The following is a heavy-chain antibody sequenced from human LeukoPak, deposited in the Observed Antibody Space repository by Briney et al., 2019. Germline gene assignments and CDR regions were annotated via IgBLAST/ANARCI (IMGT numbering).Heavy chain of an antibody. Sequence: SETLSLTCTVSGGSISSSSYYWGWIRQPPGKGLEWIGSIYYSGSTYYNPSLKSRVTISVDTSKNQFSLKLSSVTAADTAVYYCARGIRGIAARARDYWGQGTLVTVSS. CDR2: IYYSGST. J-gene: IGHJ4*02. V-gene: IGHV4-39*01. D-gene: IGHD6-6*01. CDR3: ARGIRGIAARARDY. CDR1: GGSISSSSYY.